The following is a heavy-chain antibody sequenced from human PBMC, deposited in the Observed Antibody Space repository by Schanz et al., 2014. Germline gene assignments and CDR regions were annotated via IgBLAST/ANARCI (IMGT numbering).Heavy chain of an antibody. D-gene: IGHD3-10*01. CDR3: ARIGDSVFDY. V-gene: IGHV3-11*01. CDR2: IGNGGVTI. CDR1: GFPFSDYF. Sequence: QVQLVDSGGGLVKPGGSLRLSCTASGFPFSDYFMAWIRQPPGRGLEWVSYIGNGGVTIYYADSVKGRFTISRDNSKNPLNPQMNGLRAEDTAVYYCARIGDSVFDYWAQGTLVTVSS. J-gene: IGHJ4*02.